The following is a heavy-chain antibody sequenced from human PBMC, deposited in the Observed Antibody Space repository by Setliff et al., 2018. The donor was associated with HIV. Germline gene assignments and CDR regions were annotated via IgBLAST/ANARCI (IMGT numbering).Heavy chain of an antibody. V-gene: IGHV4-4*09. CDR2: IYTSRGT. CDR3: ARSPSYRSSWEYYFDY. Sequence: PSETLSLTCTVSGGSISGYHWNWLRQTPGKGPEWIGYIYTSRGTNYNHSLRTRVIISVDTSNQFSLKLSSVTAADAAVYYCARSPSYRSSWEYYFDYWGQGILVTVSS. D-gene: IGHD6-13*01. CDR1: GGSISGYH. J-gene: IGHJ4*02.